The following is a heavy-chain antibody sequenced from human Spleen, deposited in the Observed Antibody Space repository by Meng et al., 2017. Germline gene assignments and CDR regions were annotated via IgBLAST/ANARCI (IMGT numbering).Heavy chain of an antibody. Sequence: GESLKISCADSGFTFSSYWMHWVRQAPGKGLVWVSRINIDGSTTAYADSVKGRFTISRDNAKNSLYLQMNSLRVEDTAVYYCTRWGEYGSRELGNWGQGTLVTVSS. CDR1: GFTFSSYW. V-gene: IGHV3-74*01. CDR3: TRWGEYGSRELGN. J-gene: IGHJ4*02. D-gene: IGHD3-10*01. CDR2: INIDGSTT.